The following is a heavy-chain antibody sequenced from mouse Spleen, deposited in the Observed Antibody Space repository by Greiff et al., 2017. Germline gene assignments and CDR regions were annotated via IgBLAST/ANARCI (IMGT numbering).Heavy chain of an antibody. CDR2: IDPETGGT. CDR3: TRYHRDY. D-gene: IGHD2-14*01. Sequence: QVQLKESGAELVRPGASVTLSCKASGYTFTDYEMHWVKQTPVHGLEWIGAIDPETGGTAYNQKFKGKAILTADKSSSTAYMELRSLTSEDSAVYYCTRYHRDYWGQGTTLTVSS. CDR1: GYTFTDYE. V-gene: IGHV1-15*01. J-gene: IGHJ2*01.